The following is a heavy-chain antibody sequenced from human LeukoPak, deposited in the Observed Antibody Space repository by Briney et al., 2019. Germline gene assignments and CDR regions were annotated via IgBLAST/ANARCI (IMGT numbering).Heavy chain of an antibody. CDR2: IIPIFGTA. J-gene: IGHJ6*03. Sequence: ASVKVSCKASGGTFSSYAISWVRQAPGQGLEWMGGIIPIFGTANYAQKFQGRVTITTDESTSTAYMELSSLRSEDTAVYYCAKLGGHPLHNYYVGVWGKGTTVAVSS. V-gene: IGHV1-69*05. D-gene: IGHD3-16*01. CDR3: AKLGGHPLHNYYVGV. CDR1: GGTFSSYA.